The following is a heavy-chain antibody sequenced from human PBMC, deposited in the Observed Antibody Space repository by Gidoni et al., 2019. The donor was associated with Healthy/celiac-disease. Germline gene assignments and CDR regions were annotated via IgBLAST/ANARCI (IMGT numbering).Heavy chain of an antibody. CDR3: ATTRQFYEIMTGYSNDAFDI. D-gene: IGHD3-9*01. Sequence: EVQLVQSGAEVKKPGESLRISCQGSGYRFTSYWIGWVRQMSGKGLEWMGIIYPGDSDTRYSPSFQGQVTISADKSISTAYLRWSSLKASDTAMYYCATTRQFYEIMTGYSNDAFDIWGQGTMVTVSS. V-gene: IGHV5-51*01. CDR1: GYRFTSYW. CDR2: IYPGDSDT. J-gene: IGHJ3*02.